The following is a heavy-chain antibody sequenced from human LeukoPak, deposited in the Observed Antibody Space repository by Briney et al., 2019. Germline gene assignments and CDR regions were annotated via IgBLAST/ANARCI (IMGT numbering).Heavy chain of an antibody. CDR3: ARDKGGSSWYHHYYYMDV. D-gene: IGHD6-13*01. Sequence: ASVKVSCKASGYTFTGYYMHWVRQAPGQGLEWMGWINPNSGGTNYAQKFQGRVTMTRDTSISTACMELSRLRSDDTAVYYCARDKGGSSWYHHYYYMDVWGKGTTVTVSS. J-gene: IGHJ6*03. CDR2: INPNSGGT. V-gene: IGHV1-2*02. CDR1: GYTFTGYY.